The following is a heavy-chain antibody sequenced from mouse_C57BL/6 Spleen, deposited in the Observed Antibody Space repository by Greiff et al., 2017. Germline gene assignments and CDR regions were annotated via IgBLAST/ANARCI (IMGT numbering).Heavy chain of an antibody. CDR3: ARSGDYYDYDGAWFAY. CDR2: INPSTGGT. CDR1: GYSFTGYY. V-gene: IGHV1-42*01. Sequence: EVQLQQSGPELVKPGASVKISCKASGYSFTGYYMNWVKQSPEKSLEWIGEINPSTGGTTYNQKFKAKATLTVDKSSSTAYMQLKSLTSEDSAVYYCARSGDYYDYDGAWFAYWGQGTLVTVSA. J-gene: IGHJ3*01. D-gene: IGHD2-4*01.